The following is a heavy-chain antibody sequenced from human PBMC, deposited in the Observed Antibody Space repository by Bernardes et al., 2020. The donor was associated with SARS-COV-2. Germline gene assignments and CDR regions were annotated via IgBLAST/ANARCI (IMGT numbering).Heavy chain of an antibody. CDR3: ATEDGEWLES. Sequence: GRSLRLSCAASGFTFRDYTMHWVRQAPGKGLEWVAVIWHAGSREYYVDSVKGRFAISRDNSNNTPYLQMNNLRVEDTALYRCATEDGEWLESWGQGTLVTVSS. V-gene: IGHV3-33*01. D-gene: IGHD4-17*01. J-gene: IGHJ5*01. CDR1: GFTFRDYT. CDR2: IWHAGSRE.